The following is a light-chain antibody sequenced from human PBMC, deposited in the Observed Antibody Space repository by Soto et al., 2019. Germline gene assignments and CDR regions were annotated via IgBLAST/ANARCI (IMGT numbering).Light chain of an antibody. CDR1: ESVNNF. CDR3: QQYGTLPPRYT. CDR2: GTS. V-gene: IGKV3-20*01. Sequence: EIVLTQSPATLSLSPGERATLSCRASESVNNFLAWYQQKPGQAPRLLIYGTSSRATGIPDRFSGSGSGTDFTLTISRLEPEDSAVYYCQQYGTLPPRYTFGQGTKLEIK. J-gene: IGKJ2*01.